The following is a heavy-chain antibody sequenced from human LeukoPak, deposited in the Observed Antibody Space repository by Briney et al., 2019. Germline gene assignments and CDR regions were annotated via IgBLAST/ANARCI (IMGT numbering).Heavy chain of an antibody. CDR3: ARDLTDSSGSV. D-gene: IGHD6-19*01. CDR2: IIPILGIA. Sequence: SVKVSCKASGGTFSSYTISWVRRAPGQGLEWMGRIIPILGIANYAQKFQGRVTITADKSTSTAYMELSSLRSEDTAVYYCARDLTDSSGSVWGQGTLVTVA. J-gene: IGHJ4*02. V-gene: IGHV1-69*04. CDR1: GGTFSSYT.